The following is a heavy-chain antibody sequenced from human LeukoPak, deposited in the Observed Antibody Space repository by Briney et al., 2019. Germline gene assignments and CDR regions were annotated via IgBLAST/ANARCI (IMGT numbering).Heavy chain of an antibody. CDR2: IRYDGSNK. CDR3: AKDKLGYCSGGSCPGFDY. D-gene: IGHD2-15*01. CDR1: GFTFSSYG. V-gene: IGHV3-30*02. J-gene: IGHJ4*02. Sequence: GGSLRLSCAASGFTFSSYGMHWVRQAPGKGLEWVAFIRYDGSNKYYADSVKGRFTISRDNSKNTLYLQMNSLRAEDTAVYYCAKDKLGYCSGGSCPGFDYWGQGTLVTVSS.